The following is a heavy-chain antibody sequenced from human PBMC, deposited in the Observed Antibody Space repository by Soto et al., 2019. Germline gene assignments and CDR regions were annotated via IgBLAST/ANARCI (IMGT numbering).Heavy chain of an antibody. V-gene: IGHV1-18*04. Sequence: XSGKVSCKASVYTFTSYGISWVRQAPGQGLEWMGWVSAYNGNTNYAQKLQGRVTMTTDTSTSTAYMELRSLRSDDTAVYYCARVVATVTTSPDDYGMDVWGQGTTVTVSS. D-gene: IGHD4-4*01. J-gene: IGHJ6*02. CDR2: VSAYNGNT. CDR3: ARVVATVTTSPDDYGMDV. CDR1: VYTFTSYG.